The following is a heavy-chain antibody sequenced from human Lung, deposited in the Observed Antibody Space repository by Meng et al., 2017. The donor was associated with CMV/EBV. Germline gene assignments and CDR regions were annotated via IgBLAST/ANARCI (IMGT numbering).Heavy chain of an antibody. V-gene: IGHV1-18*01. CDR3: ARDLRLVPSAAQEF. Sequence: ASXXVSXKTSGYTFNSLGISWVRQAPGQGLEWLGWISPYTGNTFYAQNLQGRVTLTTDRSTSTAYMELRSLTSDDTAVYYCARDLRLVPSAAQEFWGQGTLVTVSS. CDR2: ISPYTGNT. J-gene: IGHJ4*02. D-gene: IGHD2-2*01. CDR1: GYTFNSLG.